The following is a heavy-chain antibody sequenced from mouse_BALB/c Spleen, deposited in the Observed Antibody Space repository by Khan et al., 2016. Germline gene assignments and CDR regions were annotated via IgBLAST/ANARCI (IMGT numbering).Heavy chain of an antibody. D-gene: IGHD1-1*01. Sequence: QIELVQSGPELKQPGETVRISCKASGYTFTNYGMNWVRQAPGKGLKWMGWINTYTGEPTYADAFKGRFTFSLDTSDRTAYLQINNLNNEDTATSFLARPDYGSSRCFAYWGQGTLVTVSA. CDR3: ARPDYGSSRCFAY. CDR1: GYTFTNYG. V-gene: IGHV9-3-1*01. J-gene: IGHJ3*01. CDR2: INTYTGEP.